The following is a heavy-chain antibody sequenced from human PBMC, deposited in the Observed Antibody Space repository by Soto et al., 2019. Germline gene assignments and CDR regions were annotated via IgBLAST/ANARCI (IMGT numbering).Heavy chain of an antibody. D-gene: IGHD1-1*01. CDR1: GFTVSSNF. CDR2: TYSGGTT. CDR3: AKEKRGTTGARDAFDI. J-gene: IGHJ3*02. Sequence: EVQLVESGGSLSHPGGSLRLSCAASGFTVSSNFMSWVRQAPGKGLEWVSVTYSGGTTYYADSVKGRFTISRDNSKNTLYLQMNSLRAEDTAVYYCAKEKRGTTGARDAFDIWGQGTMVTVS. V-gene: IGHV3-53*01.